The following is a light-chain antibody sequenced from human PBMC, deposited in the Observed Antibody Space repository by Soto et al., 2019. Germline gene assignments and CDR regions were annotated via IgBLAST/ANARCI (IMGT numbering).Light chain of an antibody. Sequence: EIVLTQSTGTLSLSPGERATLSCRASQSLTKNYFAWYQQKPGRALRLLIDGASTRATGIPDRFSGSGSGTDFTLTISRREPEDVAVYYCQQYEAVVTFGQGTKVEI. V-gene: IGKV3-20*01. CDR2: GAS. CDR1: QSLTKNY. J-gene: IGKJ1*01. CDR3: QQYEAVVT.